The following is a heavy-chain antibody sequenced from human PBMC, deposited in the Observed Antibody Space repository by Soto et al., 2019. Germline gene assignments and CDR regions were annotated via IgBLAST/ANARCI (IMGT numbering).Heavy chain of an antibody. CDR2: IGTAGDT. Sequence: EVQLVESGGGLVQPGGSLRLSCAASGFTFSSYDMHWVRQATGKGLEWVSAIGTAGDTYYPGSVKGRFTTSRENAKNSLYLQMNSLRAGDTAVYYCARSGGDYSSDAFDIWGQGTMVTVSS. V-gene: IGHV3-13*01. CDR1: GFTFSSYD. CDR3: ARSGGDYSSDAFDI. J-gene: IGHJ3*02. D-gene: IGHD4-17*01.